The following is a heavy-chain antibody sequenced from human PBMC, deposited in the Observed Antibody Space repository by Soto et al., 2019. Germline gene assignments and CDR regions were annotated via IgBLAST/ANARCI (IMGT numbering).Heavy chain of an antibody. V-gene: IGHV3-23*01. Sequence: GGSLRLSCVASGFSFSSYAMSWVRQAPGKGLEWVSVISGSDGSTYYANSVKGRFTISRDNSKNTLYLQMNSLRAEDTAVYYCAKDRERDAWYEDYWGQGTLVTVSS. CDR2: ISGSDGST. D-gene: IGHD6-13*01. J-gene: IGHJ4*02. CDR1: GFSFSSYA. CDR3: AKDRERDAWYEDY.